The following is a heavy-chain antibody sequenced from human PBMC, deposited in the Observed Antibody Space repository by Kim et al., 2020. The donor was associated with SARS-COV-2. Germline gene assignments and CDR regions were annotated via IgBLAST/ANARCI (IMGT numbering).Heavy chain of an antibody. CDR3: ARGGIWFGELPPGAGGWYFDL. Sequence: ASVKVSCKASGYTFTSYAMHWVRQAPGQRLEWMGWINAGNGNTKYSQKFQGRVTITRDTSASTAYMELSSLRSEDTAVYYCARGGIWFGELPPGAGGWYFDLWGRGTLVTVSS. V-gene: IGHV1-3*01. CDR1: GYTFTSYA. CDR2: INAGNGNT. J-gene: IGHJ2*01. D-gene: IGHD3-10*01.